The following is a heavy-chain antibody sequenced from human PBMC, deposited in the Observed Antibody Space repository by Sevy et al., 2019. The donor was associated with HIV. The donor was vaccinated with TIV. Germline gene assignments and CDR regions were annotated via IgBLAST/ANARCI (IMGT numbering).Heavy chain of an antibody. CDR3: LRGSGFSLEDD. D-gene: IGHD5-18*01. J-gene: IGHJ4*02. CDR2: IYRDGST. CDR1: GFLVSSNC. Sequence: GGSLRLSCAASGFLVSSNCMSWVRQAPGKGLEWVSAIYRDGSTYYADSVKGRFTFSRDNSKNTVYLQMNNVRVEDSALYYCLRGSGFSLEDDWGQGTLVTVSS. V-gene: IGHV3-53*01.